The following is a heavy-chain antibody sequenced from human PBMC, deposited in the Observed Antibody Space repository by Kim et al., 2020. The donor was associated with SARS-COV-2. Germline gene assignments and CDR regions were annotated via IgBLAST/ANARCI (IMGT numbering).Heavy chain of an antibody. J-gene: IGHJ5*02. D-gene: IGHD3-10*01. CDR1: GGSISSYY. CDR2: IYTSGST. CDR3: AREGVILLWFGEPQGVDWFDP. Sequence: SETLSLTCTVSGGSISSYYWSWIRQPAGKGLEWIGRIYTSGSTNYNPSLKSRVTMSVDTSKNQFALKLSSVTAADTAVYYCAREGVILLWFGEPQGVDWFDPWGQGTLVTVSS. V-gene: IGHV4-4*07.